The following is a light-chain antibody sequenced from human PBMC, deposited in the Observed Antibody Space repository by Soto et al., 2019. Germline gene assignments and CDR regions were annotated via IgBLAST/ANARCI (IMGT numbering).Light chain of an antibody. CDR3: QSFDSDLSAFL. CDR2: GNN. Sequence: QSALTQAPSISGAPGQRVTISCTGSSSNIGAGYDVHWFQQFPGTAPRLLIHGNNNRPSGVPDRFSGSESGTSASLAIAGLQAGDEAIYYCQSFDSDLSAFLFGAGTKVTV. J-gene: IGLJ1*01. V-gene: IGLV1-40*01. CDR1: SSNIGAGYD.